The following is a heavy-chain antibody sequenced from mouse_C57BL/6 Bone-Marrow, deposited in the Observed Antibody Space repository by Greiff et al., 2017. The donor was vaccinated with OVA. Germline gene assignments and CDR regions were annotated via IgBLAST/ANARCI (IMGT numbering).Heavy chain of an antibody. CDR3: ARRGEYAMDY. J-gene: IGHJ4*01. Sequence: EPGPGLVKPSPSLSLTCSVTGYSITSGYYWNWIRQFPGNNLEWMGYISYDGSNNYNPSFKNRISFTRDTSKSRFFLRLNTVTTENTATYYGARRGEYAMDYWGQGTSVTVSS. CDR1: GYSITSGYY. V-gene: IGHV3-6*01. CDR2: ISYDGSN.